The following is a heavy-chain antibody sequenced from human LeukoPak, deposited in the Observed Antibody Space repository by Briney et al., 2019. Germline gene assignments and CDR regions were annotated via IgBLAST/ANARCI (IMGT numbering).Heavy chain of an antibody. D-gene: IGHD6-13*01. CDR3: RSHSSHHAFDI. J-gene: IGHJ3*02. CDR2: ISYDGSNK. V-gene: IGHV3-30*04. CDR1: GFTFSSYA. Sequence: PGRSLRLSCAASGFTFSSYAMHWVRQAPGKGPEWVAVISYDGSNKYYADSVKGRFTISRDNSKNTLYLQMNSLRAEDTAVYYCRSHSSHHAFDIWGQGTMVTVSS.